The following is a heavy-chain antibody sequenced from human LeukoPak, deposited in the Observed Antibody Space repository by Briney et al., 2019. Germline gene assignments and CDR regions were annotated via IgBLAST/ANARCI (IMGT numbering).Heavy chain of an antibody. V-gene: IGHV3-49*03. CDR3: TRDVVGATYYFDY. D-gene: IGHD1-26*01. Sequence: GGSLGLSCTASGFTFGDYAMRWFRQAPGKGLEWVGFIRSKAYGGTTEYAASVKGRFTISRDDSKSIAYLHMNSLKTEDTAVYYCTRDVVGATYYFDYWGQGTLVTVSS. CDR1: GFTFGDYA. CDR2: IRSKAYGGTT. J-gene: IGHJ4*02.